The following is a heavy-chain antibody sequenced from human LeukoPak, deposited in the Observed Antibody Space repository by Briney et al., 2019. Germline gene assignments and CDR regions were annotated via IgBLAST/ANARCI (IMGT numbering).Heavy chain of an antibody. V-gene: IGHV3-30*04. Sequence: PGRSLRLSCAASGFTFSSYAMHWVRQAPGKGLEWVAVISYDGSNKYYADSVKDRFTISRDNSKNTLYLQMNSLGAEDTAVYYCAREFSGILDYWGQGTLVTVSS. J-gene: IGHJ4*02. CDR1: GFTFSSYA. CDR2: ISYDGSNK. CDR3: AREFSGILDY.